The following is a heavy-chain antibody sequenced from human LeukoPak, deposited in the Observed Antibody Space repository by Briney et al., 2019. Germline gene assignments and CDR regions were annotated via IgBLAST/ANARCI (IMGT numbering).Heavy chain of an antibody. CDR3: ARDGPSPPPGIAVAGANTPLYFQH. V-gene: IGHV1-69*01. Sequence: SVKVSCKASGGTFSSYAISWVRQAPGQGLEWMGGIIPIFGTANYAQKFQGRVTITADESTSTAYMELSSLRSEDTAVYYCARDGPSPPPGIAVAGANTPLYFQHWGQGTLVTVSS. J-gene: IGHJ1*01. D-gene: IGHD6-19*01. CDR1: GGTFSSYA. CDR2: IIPIFGTA.